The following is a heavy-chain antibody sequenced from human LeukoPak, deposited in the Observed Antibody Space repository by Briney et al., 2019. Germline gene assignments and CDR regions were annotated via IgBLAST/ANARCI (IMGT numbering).Heavy chain of an antibody. D-gene: IGHD2-15*01. Sequence: GKSLRLSCAASGFTFNAYGIHWVRQPPGKGLEWVAVISYDGNSRNYADSVKGRFTLSRDNSKNTLYLQLNSLGPEDTAVYYCAKDRGGSTYYPFLSYFFDYWGQGTLVTVSS. CDR2: ISYDGNSR. CDR3: AKDRGGSTYYPFLSYFFDY. CDR1: GFTFNAYG. J-gene: IGHJ4*02. V-gene: IGHV3-30*18.